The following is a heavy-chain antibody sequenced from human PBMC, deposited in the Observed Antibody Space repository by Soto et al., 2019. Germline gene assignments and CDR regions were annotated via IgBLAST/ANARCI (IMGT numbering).Heavy chain of an antibody. D-gene: IGHD3-9*01. CDR2: IIPIFGTA. V-gene: IGHV1-69*13. J-gene: IGHJ6*02. Sequence: SVKVSCKASGYTFTGYYMHWVRQAPGQGLEWMGGIIPIFGTANYAQKFQGRVTITADESTSTAYMELSSLRSEDTAVYYCARPSYDILTGYYALVDGMDVWGQGTTVTVSS. CDR3: ARPSYDILTGYYALVDGMDV. CDR1: GYTFTGYY.